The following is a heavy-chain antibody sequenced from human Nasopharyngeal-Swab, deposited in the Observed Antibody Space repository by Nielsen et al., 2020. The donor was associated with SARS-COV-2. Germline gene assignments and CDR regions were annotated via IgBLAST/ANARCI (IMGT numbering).Heavy chain of an antibody. V-gene: IGHV4-31*03. D-gene: IGHD3-3*01. Sequence: SETLSLSCTVSGGSISSGGYYWSWIRQHPGKGLEWIGYIYYSGSTYYNPSLKSRVTISVDTSKDQFSLKLSSVTAADTAVYYCARAGDFWSGWSANYYMDVWGKGTTVTVSS. CDR1: GGSISSGGYY. J-gene: IGHJ6*03. CDR2: IYYSGST. CDR3: ARAGDFWSGWSANYYMDV.